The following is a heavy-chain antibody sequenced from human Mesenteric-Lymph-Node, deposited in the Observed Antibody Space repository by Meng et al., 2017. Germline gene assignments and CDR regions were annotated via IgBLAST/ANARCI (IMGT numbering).Heavy chain of an antibody. CDR1: GGSISSSYW. Sequence: RQEAGPGLVKPSGTLSLTCVVSGGSISSSYWWTWVRQSPGKGLEWIGEMYHSGTTNYNPSLKSRVTISMGKSNNQLSLKLNSVTAADTAVYYCATQESRDGHNPYWGQGTLVTVSS. CDR2: MYHSGTT. D-gene: IGHD5-24*01. CDR3: ATQESRDGHNPY. V-gene: IGHV4-4*02. J-gene: IGHJ4*02.